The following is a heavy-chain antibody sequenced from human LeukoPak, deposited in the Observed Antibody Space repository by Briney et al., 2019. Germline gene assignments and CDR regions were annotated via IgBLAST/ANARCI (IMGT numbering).Heavy chain of an antibody. Sequence: GGSLRLSCAASEFTFSSYSMNWVRQAPGKGLEWVSSISSSSSYIYYADSVKGRFTISRDNAKNSLYLQMNSLRAEDTAVYYCARDWGELFGSDYWGQGTLVTVSS. CDR2: ISSSSSYI. V-gene: IGHV3-21*03. CDR3: ARDWGELFGSDY. D-gene: IGHD1-26*01. CDR1: EFTFSSYS. J-gene: IGHJ4*02.